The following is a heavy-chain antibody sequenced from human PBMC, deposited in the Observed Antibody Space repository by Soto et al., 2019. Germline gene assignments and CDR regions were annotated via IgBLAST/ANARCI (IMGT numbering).Heavy chain of an antibody. D-gene: IGHD1-7*01. CDR1: GYSFTSYW. J-gene: IGHJ6*02. Sequence: GSLKISCKGSGYSFTSYWIGWVRQMPGKGLEWMGIIYPGDSDTRYSPSFQGQVTISADKSISTAYLQWSSLKASDTAMYYCARRSRYNWNYVRYYYGMDVWGQGTTVTVSS. CDR2: IYPGDSDT. CDR3: ARRSRYNWNYVRYYYGMDV. V-gene: IGHV5-51*01.